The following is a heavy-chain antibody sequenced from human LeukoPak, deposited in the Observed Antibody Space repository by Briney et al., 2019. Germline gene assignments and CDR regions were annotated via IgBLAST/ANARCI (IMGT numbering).Heavy chain of an antibody. J-gene: IGHJ4*02. CDR3: ATNGDTAMVNGIDYFDY. CDR1: GGSFSGYY. V-gene: IGHV4-59*06. D-gene: IGHD5-18*01. Sequence: SETLSLTCAVYGGSFSGYYWSWIRQPPGKGLEWIGYIYYSGSTFYNPSLKSRVTISVDTSKNQFSLKLSSVTAADTAVYYCATNGDTAMVNGIDYFDYWGQGTLVTVSS. CDR2: IYYSGST.